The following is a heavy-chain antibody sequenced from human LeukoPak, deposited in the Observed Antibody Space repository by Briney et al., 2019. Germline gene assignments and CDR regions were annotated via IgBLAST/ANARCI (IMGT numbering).Heavy chain of an antibody. CDR3: ARHVVAVGFDY. CDR2: ISSSSSYI. J-gene: IGHJ4*02. V-gene: IGHV3-21*01. D-gene: IGHD3-22*01. Sequence: GGSLRLSCAASGFTLSPYSMTWVRQAPGKGLEWVSFISSSSSYIYYADSVKGRFTISRDNAKNSLYLQMNSLRAEDTAVYYCARHVVAVGFDYWGQGTLVTVSS. CDR1: GFTLSPYS.